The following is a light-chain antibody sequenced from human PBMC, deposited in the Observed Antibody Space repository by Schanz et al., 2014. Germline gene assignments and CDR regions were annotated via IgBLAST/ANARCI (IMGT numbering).Light chain of an antibody. Sequence: EIVMTQSPATLSVSPGERATLSCRASQSVSSNLAWYQQKPGQAPRLLIYGASTRATGIPARVSGSGSGTEFTLTISRLEPEDFAVFYCQQFGKLPWTFGQGTKVEIK. V-gene: IGKV3-15*01. CDR3: QQFGKLPWT. CDR2: GAS. J-gene: IGKJ1*01. CDR1: QSVSSN.